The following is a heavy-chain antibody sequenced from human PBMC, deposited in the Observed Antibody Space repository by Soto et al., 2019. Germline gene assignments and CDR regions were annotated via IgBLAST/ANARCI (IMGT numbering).Heavy chain of an antibody. J-gene: IGHJ5*02. Sequence: GGSLRLSCAASGFTFSSYGMHWVRQAPGKGLEWVAVIWYDGSNKYYADSVKGRFTISRDNSKNTPYLQMNSLRAEDTAVYYCARDFLPLLTDFVSWFDPWGQGTLVTVSS. V-gene: IGHV3-33*01. CDR3: ARDFLPLLTDFVSWFDP. CDR1: GFTFSSYG. CDR2: IWYDGSNK. D-gene: IGHD3-16*01.